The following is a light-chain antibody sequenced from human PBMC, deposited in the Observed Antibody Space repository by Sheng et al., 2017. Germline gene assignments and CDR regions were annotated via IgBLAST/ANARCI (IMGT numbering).Light chain of an antibody. V-gene: IGKV1-27*01. CDR3: QRTYNAPLPIT. CDR2: SAS. J-gene: IGKJ5*01. Sequence: DIQLTQSPSSLSTSVRDRVTITCRVSQGISSYLNCFRQRPEIPNLLIYSASNLQYGVPSRFSGSGSGTDFTLTVSSLQPEDVATDYGQRTYNAPLPITFGQGTRLEI. CDR1: QGISSY.